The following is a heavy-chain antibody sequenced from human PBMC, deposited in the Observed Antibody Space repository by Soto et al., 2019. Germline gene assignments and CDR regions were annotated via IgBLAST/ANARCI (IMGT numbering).Heavy chain of an antibody. J-gene: IGHJ5*02. CDR1: GTTFSSYD. CDR2: IIPTFGLP. CDR3: AGRDGYTT. Sequence: QVQLVQSGSEVINPGSSVKVSCKASGTTFSSYDINWVRQAPGQGLEWMGGIIPTFGLPNYSQRFQARLTITADESTTTAYMDLSSLTSEDTAVYFCAGRDGYTTWGQGTLVTVSA. D-gene: IGHD5-12*01. V-gene: IGHV1-69*01.